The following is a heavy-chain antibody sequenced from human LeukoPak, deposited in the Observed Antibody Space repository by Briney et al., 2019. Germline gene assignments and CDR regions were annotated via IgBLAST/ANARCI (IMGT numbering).Heavy chain of an antibody. J-gene: IGHJ6*03. Sequence: GGSLRLSCAASGFTFSSYGMHWVRQAPGKGLEWVAFIRYDGSNKYYADSVKGRFTISRDNSKNTLYLQMNSLRAEDTAVYYCAKAKGTIFGVVVDYMDVWGKGTTVTVSS. CDR1: GFTFSSYG. CDR3: AKAKGTIFGVVVDYMDV. V-gene: IGHV3-30*02. CDR2: IRYDGSNK. D-gene: IGHD3-3*01.